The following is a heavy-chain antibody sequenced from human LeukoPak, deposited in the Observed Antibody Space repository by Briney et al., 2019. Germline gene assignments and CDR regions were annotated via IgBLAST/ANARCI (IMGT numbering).Heavy chain of an antibody. Sequence: GGSLRLSCAASGFTFSSYAMHWVRQAPGKGLEWVAVISYDGSNKYYADSVKGRFTISRDNSKNTLYLQMNSLRAEDTAVYYCARIPSDTVTTSGSDYWGQGTLVTVSS. CDR1: GFTFSSYA. D-gene: IGHD4-17*01. J-gene: IGHJ4*02. CDR3: ARIPSDTVTTSGSDY. CDR2: ISYDGSNK. V-gene: IGHV3-30-3*01.